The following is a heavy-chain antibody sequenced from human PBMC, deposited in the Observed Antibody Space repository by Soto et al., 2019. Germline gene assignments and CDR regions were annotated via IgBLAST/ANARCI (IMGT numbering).Heavy chain of an antibody. V-gene: IGHV3-23*01. Sequence: EVQLLESGGGLVQPGGSLRLSCIASGFSFSNYAMSWVRQAPGKGLEWVSGISGSGGTTYYADSVKGRFTVSRDNSKDAVSLQMHSLRAEDTGVYYCAKPPRHWLVYVEYWGQGTLVTVSS. CDR1: GFSFSNYA. D-gene: IGHD6-19*01. J-gene: IGHJ4*02. CDR3: AKPPRHWLVYVEY. CDR2: ISGSGGTT.